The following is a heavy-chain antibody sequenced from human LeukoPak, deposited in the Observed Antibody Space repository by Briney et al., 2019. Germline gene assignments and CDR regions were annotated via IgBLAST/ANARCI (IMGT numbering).Heavy chain of an antibody. CDR2: ISSSSPSI. D-gene: IGHD5-18*01. CDR1: GFTLSSYS. CDR3: SRASGDIVDTTTMGSY. Sequence: PGGPLRLSCAASGFTLSSYSMSWVRQARGEGLEWVSSISSSSPSIYYADSVKGRFTISRDNAKNSLYLQMNSLRAEDTAVYYCSRASGDIVDTTTMGSYGGQGTLVTVSA. V-gene: IGHV3-21*01. J-gene: IGHJ4*02.